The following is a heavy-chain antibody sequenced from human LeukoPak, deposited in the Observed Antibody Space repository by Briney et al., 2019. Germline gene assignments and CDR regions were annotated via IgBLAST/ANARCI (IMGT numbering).Heavy chain of an antibody. V-gene: IGHV3-23*01. CDR2: ISGSGGST. Sequence: GGSLRLSCAASGFTFSSYAMSWVRQAPGKGLEWVSAISGSGGSTYYADSVKGRFTISRDNSKNTLYLQMNSLRAEDTAVYYCAKDKYYYDSSAYFDYWGQGTLVTVSS. J-gene: IGHJ4*02. CDR3: AKDKYYYDSSAYFDY. D-gene: IGHD3-22*01. CDR1: GFTFSSYA.